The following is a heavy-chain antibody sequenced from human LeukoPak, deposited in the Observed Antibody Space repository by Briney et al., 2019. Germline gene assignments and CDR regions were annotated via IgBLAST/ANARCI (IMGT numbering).Heavy chain of an antibody. V-gene: IGHV3-30*18. CDR3: AKDGIVEAYCSSNSCSYNWFDP. CDR2: ISYDGSNK. CDR1: GFSFSSYG. D-gene: IGHD2-2*01. J-gene: IGHJ5*02. Sequence: GGSLRLSCAASGFSFSSYGMHWVRQAPGKGLESVVVISYDGSNKYYADAWKGRFTISRDDSKNTLYLQMNSLRAEDTAVYYCAKDGIVEAYCSSNSCSYNWFDPWGQGTLVTVPS.